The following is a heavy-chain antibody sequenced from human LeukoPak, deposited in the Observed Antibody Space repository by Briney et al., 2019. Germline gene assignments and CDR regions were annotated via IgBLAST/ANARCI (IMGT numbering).Heavy chain of an antibody. CDR3: ARAGAYYYDRSIYYYVH. Sequence: SETLSLTCAVSGASTNSSRYYWGWIRQPPGKGLEWIGTINYRGSAYYYPSLKSRVTISVDTSKNHFSLKLTSVTAADTAVYYCARAGAYYYDRSIYYYVHWGQGTLVTVSS. CDR2: INYRGSA. CDR1: GASTNSSRYY. J-gene: IGHJ1*01. V-gene: IGHV4-39*07. D-gene: IGHD3-22*01.